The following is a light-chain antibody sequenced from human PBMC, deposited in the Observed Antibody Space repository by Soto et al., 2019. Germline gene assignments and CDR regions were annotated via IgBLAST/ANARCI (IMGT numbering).Light chain of an antibody. V-gene: IGLV7-43*01. J-gene: IGLJ3*02. CDR3: LLYYGGAGWV. Sequence: QAVVTQEPSLTVSPGGTVTLTCASSTGTATSGYYPNWFQQKPGQAPRARIYITSNKHSWTPARFSGSLLGGKAALTLSGVQPEDEAEYYCLLYYGGAGWVFGGGTKLTVL. CDR2: ITS. CDR1: TGTATSGYY.